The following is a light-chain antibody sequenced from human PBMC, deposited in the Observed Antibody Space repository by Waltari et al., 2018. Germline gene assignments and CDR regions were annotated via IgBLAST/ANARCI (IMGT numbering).Light chain of an antibody. CDR3: QAWDSGTAV. CDR1: KLGDKY. CDR2: QDG. Sequence: SYDLTQTPSMSVSPGQTAIITCSGDKLGDKYVCWYQQKSGQSPALVIYQDGRRPSGIPERFPGSNSGNTAPLTISGTLIMDEAVYYCQAWDSGTAVFGGGTRLTVL. J-gene: IGLJ3*02. V-gene: IGLV3-1*01.